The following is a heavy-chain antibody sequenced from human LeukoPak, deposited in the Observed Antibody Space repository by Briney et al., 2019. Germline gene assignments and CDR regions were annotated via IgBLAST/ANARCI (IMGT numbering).Heavy chain of an antibody. CDR2: IYYSGST. CDR3: ARVIDQWPHYYFDY. Sequence: SQTLSLTCTVSGGSISSNNYYWTWIRQPPGKGLEWIGNIYYSGSTYYNPSLKSRVTISVDTSKNQFSLKVTSVTAADTAVYLCARVIDQWPHYYFDYWGQGTLVTVSS. D-gene: IGHD6-19*01. CDR1: GGSISSNNYY. V-gene: IGHV4-39*07. J-gene: IGHJ4*02.